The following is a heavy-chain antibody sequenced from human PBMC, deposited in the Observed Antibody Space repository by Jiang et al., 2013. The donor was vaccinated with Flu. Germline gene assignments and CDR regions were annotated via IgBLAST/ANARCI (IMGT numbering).Heavy chain of an antibody. D-gene: IGHD3-3*01. J-gene: IGHJ5*02. Sequence: GSGLVKPSETLSLTCTVSGGSISSYYWSWIRQPPGKGLEWIGYIYYSGSTNYNPSLKSRVTISVDTSKNQFSLKLSSVTAADTAVYYCARVTYYDFWSGSYGWFDPGARDPGHRLL. CDR1: GGSISSYY. CDR3: ARVTYYDFWSGSYGWFDP. CDR2: IYYSGST. V-gene: IGHV4-59*13.